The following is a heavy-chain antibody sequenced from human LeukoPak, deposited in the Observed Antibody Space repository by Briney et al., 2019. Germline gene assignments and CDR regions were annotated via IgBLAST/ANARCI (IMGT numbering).Heavy chain of an antibody. CDR1: GFTFSSYW. J-gene: IGHJ6*04. CDR2: IKQDGSEK. Sequence: GGSLRLSCAASGFTFSSYWMSWVRQAPGKGLEWVANIKQDGSEKYYVDSVKGRFTISRDNAKNSLYLQMNSLRAEDTAVYYCARDRAILTGYVLDVWGKGTTVTVSS. CDR3: ARDRAILTGYVLDV. V-gene: IGHV3-7*01. D-gene: IGHD3-9*01.